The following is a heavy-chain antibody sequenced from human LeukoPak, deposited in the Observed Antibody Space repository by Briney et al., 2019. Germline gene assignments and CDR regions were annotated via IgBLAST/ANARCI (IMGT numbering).Heavy chain of an antibody. Sequence: GGSLRLSCAASGLIFSSYGMHWVRQAPGKGLEWVAVISYDGSNKYYADSVKGRFTISRDNSKNTLYLQMNSLRAEDTAVYYCAKGPYSSGWLIDYWGQETLVTVSS. J-gene: IGHJ4*02. CDR3: AKGPYSSGWLIDY. CDR2: ISYDGSNK. CDR1: GLIFSSYG. D-gene: IGHD6-19*01. V-gene: IGHV3-30*18.